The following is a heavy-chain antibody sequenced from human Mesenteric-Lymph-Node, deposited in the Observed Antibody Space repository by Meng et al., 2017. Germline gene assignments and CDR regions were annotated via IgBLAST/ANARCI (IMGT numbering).Heavy chain of an antibody. D-gene: IGHD3-9*01. CDR1: GYTFTSYG. CDR2: INVGNDKR. V-gene: IGHV1-3*01. J-gene: IGHJ5*02. CDR3: ARDRPYFDSNWFDP. Sequence: QVQLVQSGAELKNPGASVKASCKASGYTFTSYGIHWVRQAPGQGLEWMGWINVGNDKRKYSQKFQGRVTITRDTSASTAYMEVSSLRSEDTAVYYCARDRPYFDSNWFDPWGQGTLVTVSS.